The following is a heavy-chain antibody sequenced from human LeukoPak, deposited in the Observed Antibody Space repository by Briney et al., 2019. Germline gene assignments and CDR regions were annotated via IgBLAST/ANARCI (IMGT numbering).Heavy chain of an antibody. V-gene: IGHV4-34*01. CDR1: GGSFSGYY. Sequence: SETLSLTCAVYGGSFSGYYWSWIRQPPGKGLEWIGEINHSGSTNYNPSLKSRVTISVDTSKNQFSLKLSSVTAADTAVYYCARLSGVRGAMGVWGKGTTVTISS. J-gene: IGHJ6*03. CDR2: INHSGST. CDR3: ARLSGVRGAMGV. D-gene: IGHD3-10*01.